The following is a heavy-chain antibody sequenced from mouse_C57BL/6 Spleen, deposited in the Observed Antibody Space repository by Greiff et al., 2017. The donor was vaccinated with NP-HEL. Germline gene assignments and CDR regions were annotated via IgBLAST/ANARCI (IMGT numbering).Heavy chain of an antibody. D-gene: IGHD2-4*01. CDR2: FYPGSGSI. V-gene: IGHV1-62-2*01. CDR3: ARHSYDYDGFYAMDY. J-gene: IGHJ4*01. Sequence: QVHVKQSGAELVKPGASVKLSCKASGYTFTEYTIHWVKQRSGQGLEWIGWFYPGSGSIKYNEKFKDKATLTADKSSSTVYMELSRLTSEDSAVYFVARHSYDYDGFYAMDYWGQGTSVTFSS. CDR1: GYTFTEYT.